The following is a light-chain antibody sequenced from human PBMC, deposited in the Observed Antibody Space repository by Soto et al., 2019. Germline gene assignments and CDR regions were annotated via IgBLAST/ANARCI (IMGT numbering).Light chain of an antibody. CDR3: QQYGSSPLT. CDR2: ASS. Sequence: EIEMTQSPSTLSSSPGERATLSCRASQGVSSNYLAWQQQKPRQAPRLLIYASSSRAAGIPDSFSGSGSGTDFTLTISRLEPEDFAVYYCQQYGSSPLTFGQGTKVEIK. V-gene: IGKV3-20*01. CDR1: QGVSSNY. J-gene: IGKJ1*01.